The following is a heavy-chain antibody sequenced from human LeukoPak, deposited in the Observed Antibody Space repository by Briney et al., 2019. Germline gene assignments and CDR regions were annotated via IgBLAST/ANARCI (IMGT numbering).Heavy chain of an antibody. Sequence: GGSLRLSCAAPGFTFSSYGMSWVRQAPGKGLEWVSAISGSGGSTYYADSVKGRFTISRDNSKNTLYLQMNSLRAEDTAVYYCAKDMGGYCSSTSCSPQTSAEYFQHWGQGTLVTVSS. CDR2: ISGSGGST. J-gene: IGHJ1*01. CDR1: GFTFSSYG. CDR3: AKDMGGYCSSTSCSPQTSAEYFQH. V-gene: IGHV3-23*01. D-gene: IGHD2-2*01.